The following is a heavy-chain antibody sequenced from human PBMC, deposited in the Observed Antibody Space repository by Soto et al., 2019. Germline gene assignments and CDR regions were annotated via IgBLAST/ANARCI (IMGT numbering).Heavy chain of an antibody. CDR3: ARYRREAVAGYTLDN. V-gene: IGHV4-59*01. CDR1: GGSISSNY. CDR2: VYNSGST. Sequence: PSETLSLTCTVSGGSISSNYWTWFRQPPGKGLEWIGDVYNSGSTNYNPSLKSRVTISEDTSKSQLSLKEKSMTAADTAVYYCARYRREAVAGYTLDNWGQGILVTVSS. J-gene: IGHJ4*02. D-gene: IGHD6-13*01.